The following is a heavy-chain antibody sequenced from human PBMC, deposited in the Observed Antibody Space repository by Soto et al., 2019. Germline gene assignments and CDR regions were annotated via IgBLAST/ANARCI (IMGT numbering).Heavy chain of an antibody. CDR3: AKDTVRIAAAAPLDY. J-gene: IGHJ4*02. CDR1: GFTFSSYA. Sequence: PGGSLRLSCAASGFTFSSYAMSWVRQAPGKGLEWVSAISGSGGSTYYADSVKGRSTISRDNSKNTLYLQMNSLRAEDTAVYYCAKDTVRIAAAAPLDYWGQGTLVTVSS. CDR2: ISGSGGST. D-gene: IGHD6-13*01. V-gene: IGHV3-23*01.